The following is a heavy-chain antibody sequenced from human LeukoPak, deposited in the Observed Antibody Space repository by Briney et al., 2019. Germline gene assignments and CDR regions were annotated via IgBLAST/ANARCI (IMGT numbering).Heavy chain of an antibody. J-gene: IGHJ4*02. CDR2: IKQDGSEK. CDR3: SRAYSGYAPFDY. Sequence: PGGSLRLSCAASGFTFSSYWMSWVRQAPGKGLEWVANIKQDGSEKYYVDSVKGRFTISRDNSKNTLYLQMNSLRGEDTAVYYCSRAYSGYAPFDYWGQGTLVTVSS. V-gene: IGHV3-7*03. CDR1: GFTFSSYW. D-gene: IGHD5-12*01.